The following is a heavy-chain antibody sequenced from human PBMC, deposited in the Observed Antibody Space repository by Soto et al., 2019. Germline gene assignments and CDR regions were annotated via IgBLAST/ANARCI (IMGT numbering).Heavy chain of an antibody. V-gene: IGHV4-31*03. CDR3: ARGGGSTKVDY. D-gene: IGHD2-2*01. Sequence: QVQLQESGPGLVKPSQTLSLTCTVSGGSITSSGYYWSWIRQHPGEGLEWIGFTSNSGSTSYNPSPKRRVTISVDTCSNQFSLNLKSVTAADTAVYYCARGGGSTKVDYWGQGTLVTVSP. CDR2: TSNSGST. CDR1: GGSITSSGYY. J-gene: IGHJ4*02.